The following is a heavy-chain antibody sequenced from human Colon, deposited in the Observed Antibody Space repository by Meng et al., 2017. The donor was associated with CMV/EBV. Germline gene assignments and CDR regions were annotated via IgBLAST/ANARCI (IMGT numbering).Heavy chain of an antibody. Sequence: VSGDSISRGGFYWGWIRQVQGKGLEWIGNIYYTGENFFNPSLKTRVTIPPDTSKNQFSLRLKFVTAADTAIYYCVRRRVGASSPFDLWGQGTLVTVSS. D-gene: IGHD1-26*01. J-gene: IGHJ4*02. CDR3: VRRRVGASSPFDL. V-gene: IGHV4-31*02. CDR2: IYYTGEN. CDR1: GDSISRGGFY.